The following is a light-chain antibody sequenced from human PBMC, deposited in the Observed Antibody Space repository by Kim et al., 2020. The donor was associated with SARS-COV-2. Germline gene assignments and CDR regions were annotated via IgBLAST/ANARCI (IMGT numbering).Light chain of an antibody. CDR1: QGVGGY. Sequence: LSPGERATLSCRARQGVGGYIAWYQQKPGQPTRVRIYEAYIGATGVPARFSGSGSGTDFTLTISSLEPEDFAVYYCQQRSSWPITFGQGTRLEIK. CDR2: EAY. CDR3: QQRSSWPIT. J-gene: IGKJ5*01. V-gene: IGKV3-11*01.